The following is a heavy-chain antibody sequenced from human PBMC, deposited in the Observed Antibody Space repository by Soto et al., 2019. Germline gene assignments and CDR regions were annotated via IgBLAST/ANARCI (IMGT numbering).Heavy chain of an antibody. D-gene: IGHD3-3*01. CDR2: ISGSGGST. CDR3: AKDSQYDFWSGYSNWFDP. CDR1: GFTFSSYA. Sequence: GGSLRLSCAASGFTFSSYAMSWVRQAPGKGLEWVSGISGSGGSTNYADSVKGRFTISRDNSKNTLYLQMNSLRAEDTAVYYCAKDSQYDFWSGYSNWFDPWGQGTLVTVSS. J-gene: IGHJ5*02. V-gene: IGHV3-23*01.